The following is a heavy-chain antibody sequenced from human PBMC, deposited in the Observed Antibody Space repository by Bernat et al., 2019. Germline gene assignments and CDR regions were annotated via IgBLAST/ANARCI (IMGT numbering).Heavy chain of an antibody. CDR3: ARDHEHSGSWYLSPYYYYGMDV. CDR2: ISSSSSYI. CDR1: GFTFSSYS. D-gene: IGHD6-13*01. J-gene: IGHJ6*02. Sequence: EVQLVESGGGLVKPGGSLRLSCAASGFTFSSYSMNWVRQAPGKGLEWVPSISSSSSYIYYADSVKGRFTISRDNAKNSLYLQMNSLRAEDTAVYYCARDHEHSGSWYLSPYYYYGMDVWGQGTTVTVSS. V-gene: IGHV3-21*01.